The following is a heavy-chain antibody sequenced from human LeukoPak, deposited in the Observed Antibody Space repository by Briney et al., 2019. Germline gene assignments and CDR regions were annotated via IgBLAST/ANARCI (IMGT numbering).Heavy chain of an antibody. Sequence: GGSLRLSCAASGFTFSSYAMSWVRQAPGKGLEWVSAISGSGGSAYHADSVKGRFTISRDNSKNTLYLQMNSLRAEDTAVYYCAKDDVVATIISSYYYYGMDVWGQGTTVTVSS. CDR1: GFTFSSYA. D-gene: IGHD5-12*01. J-gene: IGHJ6*02. CDR2: ISGSGGSA. V-gene: IGHV3-23*01. CDR3: AKDDVVATIISSYYYYGMDV.